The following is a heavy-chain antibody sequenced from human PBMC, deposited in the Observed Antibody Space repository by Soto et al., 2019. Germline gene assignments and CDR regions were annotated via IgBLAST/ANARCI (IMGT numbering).Heavy chain of an antibody. J-gene: IGHJ4*02. CDR2: IYHSGST. CDR1: GGSISSSNW. D-gene: IGHD1-26*01. CDR3: ARRDDPDGSYYAY. Sequence: SETLSLTCAVSGGSISSSNWWSWVRQPPGKGLEWIGEIYHSGSTNYNPSLKSRVTISVDKSKNQFSLKLSSVTAADTAVYYCARRDDPDGSYYAYWGQGTLVTVSS. V-gene: IGHV4-4*02.